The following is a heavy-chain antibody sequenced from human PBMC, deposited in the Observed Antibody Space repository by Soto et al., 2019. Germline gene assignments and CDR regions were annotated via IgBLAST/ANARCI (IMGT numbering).Heavy chain of an antibody. J-gene: IGHJ4*02. V-gene: IGHV3-48*02. Sequence: EVQVVASGGGLVQPGGSLRLSCEGFGYTFRGYGMSWVRQAPGKGLECVSYISSDETSVNYADSVKGRFTISRDSAKNSLFLQMNSLRDEDTAVYYCVRGGGVGTTCGYYWGQGAQVTVSS. CDR3: VRGGGVGTTCGYY. CDR2: ISSDETSV. D-gene: IGHD3-3*01. CDR1: GYTFRGYG.